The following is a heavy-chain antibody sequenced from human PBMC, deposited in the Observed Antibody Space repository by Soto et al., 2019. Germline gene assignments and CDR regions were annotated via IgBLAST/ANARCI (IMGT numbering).Heavy chain of an antibody. D-gene: IGHD3-22*01. Sequence: EVQLVESGGDLVQPGGSLRLSCAASGFIFSAFWMHWVRQAPGKGLVWVSRINSDGSSTNYADSVKGRFTISRDNAKNMLFLEMNSLRGEDTAVYYCGRYSDADSCDHGFDYWRQGSLVTVSS. CDR1: GFIFSAFW. J-gene: IGHJ4*02. V-gene: IGHV3-74*01. CDR2: INSDGSST. CDR3: GRYSDADSCDHGFDY.